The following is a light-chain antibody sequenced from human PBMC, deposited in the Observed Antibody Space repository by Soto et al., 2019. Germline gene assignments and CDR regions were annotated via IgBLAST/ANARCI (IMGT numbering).Light chain of an antibody. CDR3: QQYNSYTWT. V-gene: IGKV1-5*01. J-gene: IGKJ1*01. CDR1: QRISSW. CDR2: DAS. Sequence: DIQMTQSPSTLSASVGDRVTITCRASQRISSWLAWYQQKPGKAPKLLIYDASSLESGVPSRFSGSGSGTEFTLTISSLQPDDFATYYCQQYNSYTWTFGQGNKVDIK.